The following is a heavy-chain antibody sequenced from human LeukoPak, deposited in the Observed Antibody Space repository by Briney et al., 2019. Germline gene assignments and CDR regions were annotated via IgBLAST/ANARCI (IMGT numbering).Heavy chain of an antibody. CDR3: AREPPDYYDSSGDAFDI. J-gene: IGHJ3*02. CDR1: GCTFSSYS. CDR2: ISSSSSYI. D-gene: IGHD3-22*01. V-gene: IGHV3-21*01. Sequence: GGSLRLSCAASGCTFSSYSMNWVRQAQGKGLEWGSSISSSSSYIYYADSVKGRFTISRDNAKTSLYLQMNSLRAEDTAVYYCAREPPDYYDSSGDAFDIWGQGTMVTVSS.